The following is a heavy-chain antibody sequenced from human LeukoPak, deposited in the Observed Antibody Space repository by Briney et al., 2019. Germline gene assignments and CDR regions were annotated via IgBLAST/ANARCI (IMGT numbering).Heavy chain of an antibody. CDR1: GYIFTGYC. J-gene: IGHJ3*02. CDR2: INPNSGGT. V-gene: IGHV1-2*06. Sequence: ASVSVSCKATGYIFTGYCMHWVRQAPGQGLEWMGRINPNSGGTNYAQKIQGRVTMTRDTSISTAYMELSRLRSDDTAVYYCARGAHRSGNAFDIWGQGTMVTVSS. D-gene: IGHD2-15*01. CDR3: ARGAHRSGNAFDI.